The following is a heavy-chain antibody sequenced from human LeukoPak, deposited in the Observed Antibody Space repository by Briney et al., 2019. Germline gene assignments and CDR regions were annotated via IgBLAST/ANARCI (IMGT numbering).Heavy chain of an antibody. V-gene: IGHV3-23*01. CDR1: GFTFSSYA. CDR3: AKCQGHGSGYPEYGMDV. D-gene: IGHD3-10*01. CDR2: ISGSGGRT. J-gene: IGHJ6*02. Sequence: PGGSLRLSCAASGFTFSSYAMSWVRQAPGKGLDWVSAISGSGGRTYYADSVKGRFTISIDNSKNTLYLQMNSLRAEDTAVYYCAKCQGHGSGYPEYGMDVWGQGTTVTVSS.